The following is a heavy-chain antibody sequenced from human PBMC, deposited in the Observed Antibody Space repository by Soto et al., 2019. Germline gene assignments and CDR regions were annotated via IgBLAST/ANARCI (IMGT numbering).Heavy chain of an antibody. CDR2: MSWKTGTI. CDR1: GFTSDGYG. D-gene: IGHD1-26*01. J-gene: IGHJ6*04. CDR3: ARSPSGGYYYYYAMEV. V-gene: IGHV3-9*02. Sequence: EVQVVESGGGLVQPGGSLRLSCAASGFTSDGYGMHWVRQAPGKGLEWVSSMSWKTGTIRYADSVKGRVTISRDNAENSLDLQMSSLRPEDTALYYCARSPSGGYYYYYAMEVWGKGTTVTVSS.